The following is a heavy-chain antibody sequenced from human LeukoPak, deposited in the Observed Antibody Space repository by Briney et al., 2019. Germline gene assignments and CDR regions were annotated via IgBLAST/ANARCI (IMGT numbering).Heavy chain of an antibody. CDR3: AKLGFGAPIGDY. CDR2: IRYDGSNK. V-gene: IGHV3-30*02. D-gene: IGHD3-10*01. CDR1: GFTFSSYG. J-gene: IGHJ4*02. Sequence: GGSLRLSCAASGFTFSSYGMHWVRQAPGKGLEWVAFIRYDGSNKYYADSVKGRFTISRDNSKNTLYLQMDSLRAEDTAVYYCAKLGFGAPIGDYWGQGTLVSVSS.